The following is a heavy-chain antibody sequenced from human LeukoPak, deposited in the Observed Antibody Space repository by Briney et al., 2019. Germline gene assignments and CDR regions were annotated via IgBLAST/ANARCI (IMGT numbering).Heavy chain of an antibody. D-gene: IGHD3-22*01. CDR1: GGSISSYY. J-gene: IGHJ5*02. CDR2: TYYSGST. CDR3: ARRSSGYSNWFDP. Sequence: PSETLSLTCTVSGGSISSYYWSWIRQPPGKGLEWIGYTYYSGSTNYNPSLKSRVTISVDTSKNQFSLKLSSVTAADTAVYYCARRSSGYSNWFDPWGQGTLVTVSS. V-gene: IGHV4-59*08.